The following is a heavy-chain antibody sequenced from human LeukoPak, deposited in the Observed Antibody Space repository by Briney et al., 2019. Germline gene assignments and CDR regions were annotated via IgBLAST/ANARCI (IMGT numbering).Heavy chain of an antibody. V-gene: IGHV3-30*02. Sequence: GGSLRLSCAASGFTFNNYGMHWVRQAPGKGLEGVAFIRYNGNNQYYADSVKGRFTISRDNSKNTLYLQMNSLKGDDTAVYYCAKDSAFYYIDVWGKGTTVIISS. D-gene: IGHD3-10*01. CDR2: IRYNGNNQ. J-gene: IGHJ6*03. CDR3: AKDSAFYYIDV. CDR1: GFTFNNYG.